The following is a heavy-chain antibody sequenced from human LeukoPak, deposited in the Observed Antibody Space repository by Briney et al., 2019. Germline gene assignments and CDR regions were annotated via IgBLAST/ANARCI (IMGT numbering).Heavy chain of an antibody. CDR3: ARSGGYDSSGYYPYYFDY. CDR2: ISTGSDYI. Sequence: EGSLRLSCAASGFTFSSYWMSWVRQAPGKGLEWVSSISTGSDYIYYADSVKGRFTISRDNAKNSLYLQMNSLRAEDTAMYYCARSGGYDSSGYYPYYFDYWGQGTLVTVSS. V-gene: IGHV3-21*01. D-gene: IGHD3-22*01. CDR1: GFTFSSYW. J-gene: IGHJ4*02.